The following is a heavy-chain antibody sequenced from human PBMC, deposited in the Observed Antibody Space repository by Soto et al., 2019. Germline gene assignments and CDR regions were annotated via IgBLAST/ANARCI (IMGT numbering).Heavy chain of an antibody. CDR2: IYYSGST. J-gene: IGHJ4*02. CDR3: ARGGLSAYYDSSGYYYLY. CDR1: GGSISSGGYY. V-gene: IGHV4-31*03. D-gene: IGHD3-22*01. Sequence: SETLSLTCTVSGGSISSGGYYWSWIRQHPGKGLEWIGYIYYSGSTYYNPSLKSRVTISVDTSKNQFSLKLSSVTAADTAVYYCARGGLSAYYDSSGYYYLYWGQGTLVTVSS.